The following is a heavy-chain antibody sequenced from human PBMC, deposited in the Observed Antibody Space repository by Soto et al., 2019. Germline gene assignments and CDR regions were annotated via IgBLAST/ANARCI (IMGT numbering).Heavy chain of an antibody. CDR1: GFTFSSYG. D-gene: IGHD1-26*01. V-gene: IGHV3-33*01. CDR2: IWYDGGNK. CDR3: ARVPREGGIYYYYYGMDV. Sequence: VGSLRLSCAASGFTFSSYGMHWVRQAPGKGLEWVAVIWYDGGNKYYANSVKGRFTISRDNSKNTLYLQMNSLRAEDTAVYYCARVPREGGIYYYYYGMDVWGQGTTVTVSS. J-gene: IGHJ6*02.